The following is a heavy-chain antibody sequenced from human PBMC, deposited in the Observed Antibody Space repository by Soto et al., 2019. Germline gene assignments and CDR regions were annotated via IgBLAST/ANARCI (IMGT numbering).Heavy chain of an antibody. Sequence: QVQLVQSGAEVKKPGSSVKVSCKASGGTFSSYAISWVRQAPGQGLEWMGGIIPIFGTANYAQKFQGGVTITADESTSTAYMELSSLRSEDTAVYYCARVRTYYYGSGSYTPAGYGMDVWGQGTTVTVSS. CDR2: IIPIFGTA. CDR1: GGTFSSYA. J-gene: IGHJ6*02. CDR3: ARVRTYYYGSGSYTPAGYGMDV. D-gene: IGHD3-10*01. V-gene: IGHV1-69*01.